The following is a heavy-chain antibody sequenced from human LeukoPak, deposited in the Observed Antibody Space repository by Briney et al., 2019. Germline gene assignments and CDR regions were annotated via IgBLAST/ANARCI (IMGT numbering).Heavy chain of an antibody. CDR2: INHSGST. CDR1: GGSFSGYY. Sequence: PSETLSLTCAVYGGSFSGYYWSWIRQPPGKGLEWIGEINHSGSTNYNPSLKSRVTISVDTSKNQFSLKLSSVTAADTAVYYRARGGYIWNWGQGTLVTVSS. J-gene: IGHJ4*02. V-gene: IGHV4-34*01. CDR3: ARGGYIWN. D-gene: IGHD6-13*01.